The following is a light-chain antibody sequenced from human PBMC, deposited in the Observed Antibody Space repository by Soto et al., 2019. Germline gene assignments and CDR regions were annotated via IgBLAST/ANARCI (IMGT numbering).Light chain of an antibody. CDR2: KAS. J-gene: IGKJ2*01. CDR3: QQYYSSSPYT. V-gene: IGKV1-5*03. Sequence: DIQMTQSPSTLSASVGDRVTITCGASQSINSWLAWYQQKPGKAPKLLIYKASSLESGIPSRFSGSGSGTEFTLTISSLQPDDFATYYCQQYYSSSPYTFGQGTKLEIK. CDR1: QSINSW.